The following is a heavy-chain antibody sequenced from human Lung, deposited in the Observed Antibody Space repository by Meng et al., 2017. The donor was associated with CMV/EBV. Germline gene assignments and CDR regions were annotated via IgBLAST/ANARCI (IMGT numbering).Heavy chain of an antibody. J-gene: IGHJ6*02. CDR2: ISSRSSYI. CDR1: GFTFSTYT. D-gene: IGHD2/OR15-2a*01. V-gene: IGHV3-21*01. Sequence: SCAASGFTFSTYTINWVRQAPGKGLEWVSCISSRSSYIYYADSVKGRFTISRDNAKNSAYLQMDSLRADDTAVYYCARARVFSAMDVWGQGTTVTVSS. CDR3: ARARVFSAMDV.